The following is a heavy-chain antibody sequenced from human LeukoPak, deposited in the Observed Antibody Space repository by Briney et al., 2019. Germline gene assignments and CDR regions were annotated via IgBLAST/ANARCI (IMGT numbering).Heavy chain of an antibody. J-gene: IGHJ6*04. CDR1: GGSFSGYY. CDR3: ARMERYYYYGMDV. D-gene: IGHD3-3*01. CDR2: INHSGST. Sequence: SSETLSLTCAVYGGSFSGYYWSWTRQPPGKGLEWIGEINHSGSTNYNPSLKSRVTISVDTSKNQFSLKLSSVTAADTAVYYCARMERYYYYGMDVWGKGTTVTVSS. V-gene: IGHV4-34*01.